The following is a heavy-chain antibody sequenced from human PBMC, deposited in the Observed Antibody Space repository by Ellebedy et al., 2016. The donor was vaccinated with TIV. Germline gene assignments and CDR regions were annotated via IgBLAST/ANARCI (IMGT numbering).Heavy chain of an antibody. J-gene: IGHJ4*02. CDR1: GYSFTSYW. CDR3: ARHGGYSSSPLNY. CDR2: IDPSDSYT. V-gene: IGHV5-10-1*01. Sequence: GESLKISCKGSGYSFTSYWISWVRQMPGKGLEWMGRIDPSDSYTNYSPSFQGHVTISADKSISTAYLQWSSLKASDTAIYYCARHGGYSSSPLNYWGQGTLVTVSS. D-gene: IGHD6-6*01.